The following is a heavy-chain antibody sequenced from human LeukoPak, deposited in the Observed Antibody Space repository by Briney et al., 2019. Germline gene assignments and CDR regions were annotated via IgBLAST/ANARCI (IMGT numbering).Heavy chain of an antibody. J-gene: IGHJ4*02. CDR2: IYWDDDK. V-gene: IGHV2-5*02. CDR1: GFSLSTSGVG. D-gene: IGHD2/OR15-2a*01. CDR3: AHLIIRRPASSEFDY. Sequence: SGPTLVKPTQTLTLACTFSGFSLSTSGVGVGWIRQPPGKALEWLALIYWDDDKRYSPSLKSRLTITKDTSKNQVVLTMTNMDPVDTATYYCAHLIIRRPASSEFDYWGQGTLVTVSS.